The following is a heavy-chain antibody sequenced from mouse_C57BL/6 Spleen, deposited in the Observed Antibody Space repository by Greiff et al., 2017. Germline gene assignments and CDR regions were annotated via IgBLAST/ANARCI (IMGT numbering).Heavy chain of an antibody. D-gene: IGHD1-1*01. CDR2: ISDGGSYT. Sequence: DVKLQESGGGLVKPGGSLKLSCAASGFTFSSYAMSWVRQTPEKRLEWVATISDGGSYTYYPDNVKGRFTISRDNAKYTLYLQMSHLKSEATAMYYCARDNYGSSYGFAYWGQGTLVTVSA. J-gene: IGHJ3*01. CDR1: GFTFSSYA. V-gene: IGHV5-4*01. CDR3: ARDNYGSSYGFAY.